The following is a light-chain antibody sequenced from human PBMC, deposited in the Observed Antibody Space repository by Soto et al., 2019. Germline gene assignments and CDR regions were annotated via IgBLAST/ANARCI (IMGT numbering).Light chain of an antibody. CDR2: GAF. CDR3: QQYKNWPPLT. CDR1: QSVSYN. Sequence: EIVMTQSPATLSVSPGERATLSCRASQSVSYNLAWYQQKPGQGPRLLIYGAFTRATGIPARFSGSGSGTEFTLTISSLQSEDCAVYYCQQYKNWPPLTFGGGTKVEIK. J-gene: IGKJ4*01. V-gene: IGKV3-15*01.